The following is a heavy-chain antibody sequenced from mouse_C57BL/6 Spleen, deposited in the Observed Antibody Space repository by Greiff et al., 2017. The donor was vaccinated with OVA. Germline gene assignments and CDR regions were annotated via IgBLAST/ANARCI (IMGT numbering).Heavy chain of an antibody. J-gene: IGHJ3*01. CDR1: GYTFTSYW. Sequence: QVQLQQPGAELVMPGASVKLSCKASGYTFTSYWMHWVKQRPGQGLEWIGEIDPSDSYTNYNQKFKGKSTLTVDKSSSTAYMQLSSLTSEDSAVYYCARTDGNYPWFAYWGQGTLVTVSA. D-gene: IGHD2-1*01. CDR2: IDPSDSYT. CDR3: ARTDGNYPWFAY. V-gene: IGHV1-69*01.